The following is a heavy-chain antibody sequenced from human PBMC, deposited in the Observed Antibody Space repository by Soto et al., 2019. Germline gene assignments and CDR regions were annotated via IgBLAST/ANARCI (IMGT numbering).Heavy chain of an antibody. CDR3: ARDLPGIAVADPGYYFDY. J-gene: IGHJ4*02. CDR1: EFTFSSYS. D-gene: IGHD6-19*01. V-gene: IGHV3-21*01. CDR2: IGSSSSYI. Sequence: PGGSLRLSCAASEFTFSSYSMNWVRQAPGKGLEWVSSIGSSSSYIYYADSVKGRFTISRDNAKNSLYLQMNSLRAEDTAVYYCARDLPGIAVADPGYYFDYWGQGTLVTVSS.